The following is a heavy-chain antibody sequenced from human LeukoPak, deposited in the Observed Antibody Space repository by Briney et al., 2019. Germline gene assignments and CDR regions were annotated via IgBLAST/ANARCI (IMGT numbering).Heavy chain of an antibody. CDR1: GGSFSGYY. CDR3: ARGRLWMGV. Sequence: SETLSLTCAVYGGSFSGYYWSWIRQPPGKGLEWIGEINHSGGTNYNPSLKSRVTISVDTSKNQFPLKLSSVTAADTAVYYCARGRLWMGVWGKGTTVTVSS. V-gene: IGHV4-34*01. J-gene: IGHJ6*04. CDR2: INHSGGT.